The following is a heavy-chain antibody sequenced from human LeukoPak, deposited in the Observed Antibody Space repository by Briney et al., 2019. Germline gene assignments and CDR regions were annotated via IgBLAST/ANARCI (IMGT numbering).Heavy chain of an antibody. CDR2: ISGSGGST. D-gene: IGHD3-22*01. CDR1: GFTFSSYA. J-gene: IGHJ4*02. Sequence: PGGSLRLSCAASGFTFSSYAMSWVRQAPGKGLEWVSAISGSGGSTYYADSVKGRFTISRDNSKNTLYLQMNSLRAEDTAVYYCARDRGPTYDSSDYWGQGTLVTVSS. V-gene: IGHV3-23*01. CDR3: ARDRGPTYDSSDY.